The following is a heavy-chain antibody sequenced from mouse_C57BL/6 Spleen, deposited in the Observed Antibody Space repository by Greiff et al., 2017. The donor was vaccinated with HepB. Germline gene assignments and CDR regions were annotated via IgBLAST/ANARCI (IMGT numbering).Heavy chain of an antibody. Sequence: VQLKQSGAELVRPGASVKLSCTASGFNIKDYYMHWVKQRPEQGLEWIGRIDPEDGDTEYAPKFQGKATMTADTSSNTAYLQLSSLTSEDTAVYYCTTHYSNYDYAMDYWGQGTSVTVSS. CDR2: IDPEDGDT. CDR3: TTHYSNYDYAMDY. J-gene: IGHJ4*01. CDR1: GFNIKDYY. D-gene: IGHD2-5*01. V-gene: IGHV14-1*01.